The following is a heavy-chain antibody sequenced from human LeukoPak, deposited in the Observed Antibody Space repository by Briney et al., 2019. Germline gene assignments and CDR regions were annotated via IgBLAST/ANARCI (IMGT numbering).Heavy chain of an antibody. J-gene: IGHJ5*02. D-gene: IGHD2-2*01. CDR3: AKSQPQYCSSTSCYYNWLDP. V-gene: IGHV3-30*02. CDR1: AFIFSSYG. CDR2: IRYDGSNK. Sequence: GGSLRLSCAASAFIFSSYGMHWVRQAPGKGLEWVAFIRYDGSNKYYADSVKGRFTISRDNSRNTLYLQMNSLRAEDTAVYYCAKSQPQYCSSTSCYYNWLDPWGQGTLVTVSS.